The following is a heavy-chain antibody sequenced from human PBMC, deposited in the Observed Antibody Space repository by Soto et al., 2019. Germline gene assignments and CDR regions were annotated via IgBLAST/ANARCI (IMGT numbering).Heavy chain of an antibody. CDR2: IIPILGIA. V-gene: IGHV1-69*08. D-gene: IGHD3-10*01. CDR1: GGTFSSYT. Sequence: QVQLVQSGAEVKKPGSSVKVSCKASGGTFSSYTISWVRQAPGQGLEWMGRIIPILGIANYAQKVQGRVTITADKSTSTAYMELSSLRSEDTAVYYCARDRGTHYYGSGSYYSDAFDIWGQGTMVTVSS. CDR3: ARDRGTHYYGSGSYYSDAFDI. J-gene: IGHJ3*02.